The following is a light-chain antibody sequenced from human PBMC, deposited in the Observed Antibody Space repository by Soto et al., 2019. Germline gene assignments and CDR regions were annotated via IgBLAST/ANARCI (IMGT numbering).Light chain of an antibody. J-gene: IGKJ4*01. CDR1: ESVSSY. Sequence: EIVLTQSPATLSLSPGERATLSCRASESVSSYLAWYQHKPGQAPRLLIYDTSNRATGIPARFSGSGSGTDFTLTISSLEPEDFAVYYCQQRSNWPRTFGGGTQVEIK. CDR3: QQRSNWPRT. V-gene: IGKV3-11*01. CDR2: DTS.